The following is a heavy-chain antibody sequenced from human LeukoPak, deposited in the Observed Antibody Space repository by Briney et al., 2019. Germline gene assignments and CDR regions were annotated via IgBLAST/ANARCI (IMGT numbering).Heavy chain of an antibody. CDR2: ISSSGSSI. Sequence: GGSLRLSCAASGFTFIDYYMSWIRQAPGKGLEWISYISSSGSSIYYADSVKGRFTISRDNAKNSLYLQMNSLIAEDTAMYYCARAVTGYSSGWYGSACDIWGQGTMVTVSS. CDR1: GFTFIDYY. J-gene: IGHJ3*02. D-gene: IGHD6-19*01. CDR3: ARAVTGYSSGWYGSACDI. V-gene: IGHV3-11*01.